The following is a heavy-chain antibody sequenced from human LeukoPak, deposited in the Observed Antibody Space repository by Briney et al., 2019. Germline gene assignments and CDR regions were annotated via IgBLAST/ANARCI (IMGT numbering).Heavy chain of an antibody. CDR3: ARGDYETHGYQTR. V-gene: IGHV7-4-1*02. CDR2: INTNTGNP. CDR1: GYIFTSYV. D-gene: IGHD3-22*01. Sequence: ASVKVSCKASGYIFTSYVLHWVRQAPGQGLEWMGWINTNTGNPTYAQGFTGRFVFSLDTSVSTAYLQISSLKADDIAMYYCARGDYETHGYQTRWGQGTLVTVSS. J-gene: IGHJ4*02.